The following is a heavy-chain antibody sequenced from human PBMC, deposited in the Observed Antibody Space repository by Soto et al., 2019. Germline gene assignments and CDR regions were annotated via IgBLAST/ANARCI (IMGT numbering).Heavy chain of an antibody. CDR1: GFSLTTSGVG. Sequence: GPTLVNPTQTLTLTCTFSGFSLTTSGVGVTWIRQPPGKALEWLALIDWNDDKYYSTSLKTRLTITKDTSKNQVVLTMTNMDPVDTATYYCARTLINYSNYAPLIDYWGQGTLVTVSS. V-gene: IGHV2-70*12. CDR3: ARTLINYSNYAPLIDY. CDR2: IDWNDDK. D-gene: IGHD4-4*01. J-gene: IGHJ4*02.